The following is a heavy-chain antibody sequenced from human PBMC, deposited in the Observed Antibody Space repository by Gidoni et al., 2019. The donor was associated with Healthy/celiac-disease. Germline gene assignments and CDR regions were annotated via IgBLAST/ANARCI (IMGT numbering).Heavy chain of an antibody. J-gene: IGHJ2*01. CDR3: ARDRERWLQDWYFDL. Sequence: QVQLVESGGGVVQPGRSLRLPCAASGFTLRSYGMHWVRQAPGKGLEWVAVIWYDGSNKYYADSVKGRFTISRDNSKNTLYLQMNSLRAEDTAVYYCARDRERWLQDWYFDLWGRGTLVTVSS. CDR1: GFTLRSYG. CDR2: IWYDGSNK. V-gene: IGHV3-33*01. D-gene: IGHD5-12*01.